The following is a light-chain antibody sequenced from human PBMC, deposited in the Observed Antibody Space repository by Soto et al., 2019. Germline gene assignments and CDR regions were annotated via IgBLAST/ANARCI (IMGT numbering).Light chain of an antibody. J-gene: IGKJ1*01. CDR2: GAS. Sequence: MPQSQASLSAAPGEMFTISCMASQSVISDVAWYQYKPGQAPRLLIYGASTRATGIPDRFSGRGYETECTLTISSLESEDVAVDFGQQYDNSPWTVGKGTKV. CDR1: QSVISD. CDR3: QQYDNSPWT. V-gene: IGKV3-15*01.